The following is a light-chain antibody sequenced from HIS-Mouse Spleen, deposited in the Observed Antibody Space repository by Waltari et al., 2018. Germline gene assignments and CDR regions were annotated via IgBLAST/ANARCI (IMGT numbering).Light chain of an antibody. J-gene: IGLJ3*02. V-gene: IGLV1-47*01. Sequence: QSVLTQPPSASGTPGQRVTIPCSGSSSNIGNNYVSRYQQLPGTAPKLLVYRNNQRPSGVPDRFSGSKSGTSASLAISGLRSEDEADYYCAAWDDSLSGPVFGGGTKLTVL. CDR3: AAWDDSLSGPV. CDR2: RNN. CDR1: SSNIGNNY.